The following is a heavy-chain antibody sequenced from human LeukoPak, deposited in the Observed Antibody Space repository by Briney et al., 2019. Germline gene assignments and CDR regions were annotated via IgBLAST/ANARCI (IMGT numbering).Heavy chain of an antibody. CDR1: GFTFSSYA. D-gene: IGHD2-15*01. J-gene: IGHJ4*02. CDR2: ISYDGSNK. CDR3: ARENVVYFDY. V-gene: IGHV3-30-3*01. Sequence: PGGSLRLSCAASGFTFSSYAMHWVRQAPGKGLEWVAVISYDGSNKYYADSVKGRFTISRDNSKNTLYLQMNSLRAEDTAVYCCARENVVYFDYWGQGTLVTVSS.